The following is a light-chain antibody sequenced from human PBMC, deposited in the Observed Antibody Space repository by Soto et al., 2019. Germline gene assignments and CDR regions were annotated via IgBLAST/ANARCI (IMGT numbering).Light chain of an antibody. CDR3: QQYGSSPS. J-gene: IGKJ4*01. CDR2: GAS. CDR1: QSVRSSY. V-gene: IGKV3-20*01. Sequence: ELVLTQSPGTLSLSPGERVTLSFRASQSVRSSYLAWYQQKPGQSPSLLIYGASNRATGIADRFSGSGSGTDFTLTISRLEPEDFAVYYCQQYGSSPSFGGGTKVEIK.